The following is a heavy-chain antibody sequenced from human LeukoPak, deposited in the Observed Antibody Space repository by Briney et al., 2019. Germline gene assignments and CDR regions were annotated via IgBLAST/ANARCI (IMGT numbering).Heavy chain of an antibody. D-gene: IGHD3-16*01. J-gene: IGHJ4*02. V-gene: IGHV3-9*01. CDR2: ISWNSGSI. CDR3: VVLGPLVNHFDY. Sequence: GGSLRLSCAASGFTFDDYAMHWVRQAPGKGLEWVSGISWNSGSIGYADSVKGRFTISRDNAKNSLYLQMNCLRAEDTALYYCVVLGPLVNHFDYWGQGTLVTVSS. CDR1: GFTFDDYA.